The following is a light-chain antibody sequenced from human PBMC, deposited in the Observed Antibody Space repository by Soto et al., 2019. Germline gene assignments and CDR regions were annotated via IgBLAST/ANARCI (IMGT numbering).Light chain of an antibody. J-gene: IGKJ3*01. CDR1: QGISSH. Sequence: IPLTQSPSSLSASVGDRVTITCRASQGISSHLAWYQQKPGKAPKLLIYAASTLQGGVPSRFSGSGSGTDFALTISSLQPEDFATYFCQQINSYPRTFGPGTKVDFK. CDR2: AAS. CDR3: QQINSYPRT. V-gene: IGKV1-9*01.